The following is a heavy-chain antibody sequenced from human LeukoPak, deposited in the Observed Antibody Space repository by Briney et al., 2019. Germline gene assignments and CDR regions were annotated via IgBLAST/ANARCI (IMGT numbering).Heavy chain of an antibody. V-gene: IGHV3-23*01. J-gene: IGHJ5*02. D-gene: IGHD2-2*01. CDR3: AKDSVLIPAGWFDP. Sequence: GGSLRLSCAASGFTFSSYAMSWVRQAPGKGLEWVSSISGSGESAYYADSVKGRFTISRDKTKNTLYLQMNSLRAENTAVYYCAKDSVLIPAGWFDPWGQGTLVIVSS. CDR1: GFTFSSYA. CDR2: ISGSGESA.